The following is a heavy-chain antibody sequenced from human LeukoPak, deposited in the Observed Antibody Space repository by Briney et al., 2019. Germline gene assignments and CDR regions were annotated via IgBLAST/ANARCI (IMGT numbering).Heavy chain of an antibody. CDR1: GGSISTYY. J-gene: IGHJ4*02. CDR3: AGALITNGYKEHDY. Sequence: PSETLSLTCTVSGGSISTYYWSWFRQPPGKGLDWIGNIYYTGSTNYNPSLKSRVTISIDTSKNQFSLKLSSVTAADTAVYYCAGALITNGYKEHDYWGQGTLVTVSS. V-gene: IGHV4-59*01. CDR2: IYYTGST. D-gene: IGHD5-24*01.